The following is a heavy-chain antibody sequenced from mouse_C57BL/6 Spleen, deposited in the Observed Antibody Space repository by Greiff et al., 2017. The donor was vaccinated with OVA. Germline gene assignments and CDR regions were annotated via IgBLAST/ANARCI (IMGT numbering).Heavy chain of an antibody. Sequence: QVQLQQSGAELVKPGASVKISCKASGYAFSSYWMNWVKQRPGKGLEWIGQIYPGDGDTTSNGKFKGKATLTADKSSSPAYMQLSSLSAEDSAVYFCARGGGYYSNPYAMDYWGQGTSVTVSS. CDR2: IYPGDGDT. CDR1: GYAFSSYW. D-gene: IGHD2-5*01. V-gene: IGHV1-80*01. CDR3: ARGGGYYSNPYAMDY. J-gene: IGHJ4*01.